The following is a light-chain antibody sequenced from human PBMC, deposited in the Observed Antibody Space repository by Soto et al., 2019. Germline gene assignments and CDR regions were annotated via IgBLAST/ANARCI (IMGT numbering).Light chain of an antibody. Sequence: DVAVTQTPLSISVATGQPASISCKSSQSLLHITGETFLFWYLKKPGQSPQLLIYEVSARVSVVPDRFSASGSGTDFTLEISRVETDDVGIYYCMQSTQLPPTFAQGTRLEI. CDR3: MQSTQLPPT. V-gene: IGKV2D-29*02. J-gene: IGKJ5*01. CDR2: EVS. CDR1: QSLLHITGETF.